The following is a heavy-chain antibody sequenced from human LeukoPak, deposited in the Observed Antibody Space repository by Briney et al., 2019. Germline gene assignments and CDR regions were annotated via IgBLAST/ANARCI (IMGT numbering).Heavy chain of an antibody. V-gene: IGHV3-30*03. CDR3: ARDHVDTAMGALDY. J-gene: IGHJ4*02. Sequence: GRSLRLSCAASGFTFSSYGMHWVRQAPGKGLEWVAVISYDGSNKYYAGSVKGRFTISRDNSKNTLYLQMNSLRDEDTAVYYCARDHVDTAMGALDYWGQGTLVTVSS. CDR1: GFTFSSYG. D-gene: IGHD5-18*01. CDR2: ISYDGSNK.